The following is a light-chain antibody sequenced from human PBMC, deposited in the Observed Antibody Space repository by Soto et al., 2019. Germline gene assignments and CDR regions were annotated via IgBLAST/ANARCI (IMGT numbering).Light chain of an antibody. CDR2: GAS. Sequence: IVMTQSPATLSLSPGERATLSCSASQSVSSNLAWYQQKPGQAPRLLIYGASTRATGIPARFSGSGSGTEFTLTISSLQSEDFAVYYCQQYNKWPRTFGQGTKVDIK. V-gene: IGKV3-15*01. CDR3: QQYNKWPRT. CDR1: QSVSSN. J-gene: IGKJ1*01.